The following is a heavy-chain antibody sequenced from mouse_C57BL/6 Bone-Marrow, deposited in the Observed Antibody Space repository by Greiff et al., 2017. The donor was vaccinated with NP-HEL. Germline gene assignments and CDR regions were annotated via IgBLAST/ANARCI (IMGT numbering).Heavy chain of an antibody. CDR1: GYTFTSYW. V-gene: IGHV1-72*01. CDR2: IDPNGGGT. Sequence: QVQLQQPGAELVKPGASVKLSCKASGYTFTSYWMHWVKQRPGRGLEWIGRIDPNGGGTKYTEKFKSKATLTVDKPSSPAYMQLSSLTSEDSAVYCCARGGPNLQAWFAYWGQGTLVTVSA. J-gene: IGHJ3*01. CDR3: ARGGPNLQAWFAY.